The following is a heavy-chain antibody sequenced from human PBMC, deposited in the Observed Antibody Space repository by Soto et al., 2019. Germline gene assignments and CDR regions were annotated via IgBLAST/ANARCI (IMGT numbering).Heavy chain of an antibody. Sequence: SVKVSCKASGGTFSSYTISWVRQAPGQGLEWMGRIIPILGIANYAQKFQGRVTITADKSTSTVYMELSSLRSEDTAVYYCARWNGDYIRFDPWGQGTLVTVSS. CDR3: ARWNGDYIRFDP. V-gene: IGHV1-69*02. CDR1: GGTFSSYT. D-gene: IGHD4-17*01. CDR2: IIPILGIA. J-gene: IGHJ5*02.